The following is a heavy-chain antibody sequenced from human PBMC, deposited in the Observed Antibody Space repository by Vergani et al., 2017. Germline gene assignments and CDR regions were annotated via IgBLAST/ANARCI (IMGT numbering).Heavy chain of an antibody. CDR3: ARYGDCSGGSCYGAWFDP. V-gene: IGHV4-31*02. Sequence: VQLVESGGGLVQPGGSLRLSCAASGFTFDDYAMHWVRQAPGKGLEWIGYIYYSGSTYYNPSLKSRVTISVDTSKNQFSLKLSSVTAADTAVYYCARYGDCSGGSCYGAWFDPWGQGTLVTVSS. CDR1: GFTFDDYA. J-gene: IGHJ5*02. CDR2: IYYSGST. D-gene: IGHD2-15*01.